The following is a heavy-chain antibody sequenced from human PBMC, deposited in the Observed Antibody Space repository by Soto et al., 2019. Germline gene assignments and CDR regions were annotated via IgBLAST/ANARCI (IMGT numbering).Heavy chain of an antibody. CDR3: ARHGFYGDYSSNYFDP. J-gene: IGHJ5*02. Sequence: GESLKISCKGSGYSFTNYWIAWVRQMPGKGLEYMGIIYPSDSTTRCSPSFQGQVTISADKSISTAYLQWNSLKASDTAMYYCARHGFYGDYSSNYFDPWGQGTLVTVSS. CDR2: IYPSDSTT. V-gene: IGHV5-51*01. CDR1: GYSFTNYW. D-gene: IGHD4-17*01.